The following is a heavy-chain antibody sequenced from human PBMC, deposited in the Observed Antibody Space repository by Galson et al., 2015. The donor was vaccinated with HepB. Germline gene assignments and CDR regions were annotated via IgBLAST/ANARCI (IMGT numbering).Heavy chain of an antibody. V-gene: IGHV3-33*01. CDR1: GFTFSSYG. J-gene: IGHJ4*02. CDR3: ARDGDYSSGWFA. Sequence: SLRLSCAASGFTFSSYGMHWVRQAPGKGLEWVAVTWYDGSNKYYADSVRGRFTISRDNSKNTLYLQMNSLRAEDTAVYYCARDGDYSSGWFAWGQGTLVTVSS. D-gene: IGHD6-19*01. CDR2: TWYDGSNK.